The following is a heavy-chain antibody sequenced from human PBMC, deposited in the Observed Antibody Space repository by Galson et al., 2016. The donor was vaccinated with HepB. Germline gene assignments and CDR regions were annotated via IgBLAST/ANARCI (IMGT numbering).Heavy chain of an antibody. V-gene: IGHV1-2*02. D-gene: IGHD3-10*01. CDR1: GYTFSDYY. Sequence: SVKVSCQASGYTFSDYYMHWVRQAPGQGLEWMGWINPKNGGTNYAQRFRDRVIMTRVTSIRTAYMELSRVTPDDTAVYFCAREGVSYGLYHFFGMDVWGQGTTVTVSS. J-gene: IGHJ6*02. CDR3: AREGVSYGLYHFFGMDV. CDR2: INPKNGGT.